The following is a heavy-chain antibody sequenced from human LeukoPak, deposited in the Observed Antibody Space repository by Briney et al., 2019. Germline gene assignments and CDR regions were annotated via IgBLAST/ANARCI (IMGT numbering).Heavy chain of an antibody. J-gene: IGHJ1*01. CDR3: AKDAQRGFDYSNSLQN. V-gene: IGHV3-33*06. CDR1: GFTFSHYG. D-gene: IGHD4-11*01. CDR2: IWCDGSDK. Sequence: GGSLRLSCAASGFTFSHYGMHWVRQTPGAGLEWVAVIWCDGSDKYYAKSVKGRFTISRDNSKNSLFLQMNSLRAEDTAVYYCAKDAQRGFDYSNSLQNWGQGILVPVSS.